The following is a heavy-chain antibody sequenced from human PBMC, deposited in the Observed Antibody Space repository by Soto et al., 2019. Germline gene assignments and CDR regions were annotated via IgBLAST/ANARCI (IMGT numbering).Heavy chain of an antibody. CDR1: GASLTIGNHY. CDR3: ARVRYFAPDP. D-gene: IGHD3-9*01. V-gene: IGHV4-61*01. CDR2: ISYNAYT. Sequence: QVQLQESGPGLVKPSETLSLTCTVSGASLTIGNHYWSWMRQPPGKGLEWIGYISYNAYTNYNPSLKSRVTISADMSMNQFLLSLSSVTAADAAVYYCARVRYFAPDPWGQGTLVTVSS. J-gene: IGHJ5*02.